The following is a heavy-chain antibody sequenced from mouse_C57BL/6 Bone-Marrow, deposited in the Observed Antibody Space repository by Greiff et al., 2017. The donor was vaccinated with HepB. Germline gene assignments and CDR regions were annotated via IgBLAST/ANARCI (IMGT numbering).Heavy chain of an antibody. Sequence: EVQRVESGGGLVQPKGSLKLSCAASGFSFNTYAMNWVRQAPGKGLEWVARIRSKSNNYATYYADSVKDRFTISRDDSESMLYLQMNNLKTEDTAMYYCVRHREIYYYGSSYYAMDYWGQGTSVTVSS. CDR2: IRSKSNNYAT. J-gene: IGHJ4*01. CDR3: VRHREIYYYGSSYYAMDY. V-gene: IGHV10-1*01. D-gene: IGHD1-1*01. CDR1: GFSFNTYA.